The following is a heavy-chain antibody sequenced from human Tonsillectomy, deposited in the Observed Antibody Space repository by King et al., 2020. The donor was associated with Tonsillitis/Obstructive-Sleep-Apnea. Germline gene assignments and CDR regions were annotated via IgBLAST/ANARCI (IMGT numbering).Heavy chain of an antibody. CDR2: ISWNSGSI. CDR1: GFTFDGYA. Sequence: QLVQSGGGLVQPGRSLRLSCAASGFTFDGYAMHLVRQAPGKGLEWVSGISWNSGSIGYAESVKGRFTISRDNATNSLYLQMNSLRPEDTALYYCAKDIGGDYGGGALDIWGQGTMVTVAS. J-gene: IGHJ3*02. CDR3: AKDIGGDYGGGALDI. D-gene: IGHD4-17*01. V-gene: IGHV3-9*01.